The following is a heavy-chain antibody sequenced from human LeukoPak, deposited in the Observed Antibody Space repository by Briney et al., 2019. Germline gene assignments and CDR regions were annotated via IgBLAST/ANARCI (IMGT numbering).Heavy chain of an antibody. J-gene: IGHJ4*02. CDR1: GYTFTSYD. V-gene: IGHV1-8*01. D-gene: IGHD5-18*01. CDR2: MNPNSGNT. CDR3: ARAGGYSYGYPY. Sequence: ASVKVSCKASGYTFTSYDINWVRQATGQGLEWMGWMNPNSGNTGYAQKFQGRVTMTRNTSISTAYMELSSLRSEDTAVYYCARAGGYSYGYPYWGQGTLVTVSS.